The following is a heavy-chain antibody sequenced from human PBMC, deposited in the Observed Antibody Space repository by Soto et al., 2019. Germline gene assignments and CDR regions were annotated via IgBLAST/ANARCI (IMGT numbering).Heavy chain of an antibody. D-gene: IGHD2-15*01. J-gene: IGHJ5*01. CDR2: IKEDGSAK. Sequence: PGGSLRLSCVASGFTFSDYWMTWVRQAPGKGLEWVVNIKEDGSAKYYVDSVKGRFTISRDNAKNSLYLQMSSLRAEDTAVYYCVRDVGYYHFDSWGQGTLVTVSS. CDR3: VRDVGYYHFDS. V-gene: IGHV3-7*01. CDR1: GFTFSDYW.